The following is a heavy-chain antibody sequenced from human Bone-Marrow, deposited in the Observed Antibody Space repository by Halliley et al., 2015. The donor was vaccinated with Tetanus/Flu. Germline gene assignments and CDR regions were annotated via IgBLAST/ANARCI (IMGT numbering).Heavy chain of an antibody. V-gene: IGHV4-39*01. CDR3: ARTAAPPTQSDN. CDR2: IHSGGST. D-gene: IGHD6-13*01. J-gene: IGHJ4*02. Sequence: TLSLTCTVSGDSINSIIYFWGWIRQPPGKGLEWIGNIHSGGSTHYNPSLKSRVTISVDTSKNRFSLNLISVTAADTAVYFCARTAAPPTQSDNWGLGVLVTVSS. CDR1: GDSINSIIYF.